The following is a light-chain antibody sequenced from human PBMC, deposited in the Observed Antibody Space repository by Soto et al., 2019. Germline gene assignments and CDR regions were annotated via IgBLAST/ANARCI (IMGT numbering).Light chain of an antibody. CDR3: QQYNNWPPWT. Sequence: EIVMTQSPASLSVSPGERATLSCRASQTVSSNLGWYQQKPGQAPSLLIYNASTRATGIPARFSGSGSGTEFTLTISSLQSEDFAVYYCQQYNNWPPWTFGQGTKVEIK. CDR1: QTVSSN. CDR2: NAS. V-gene: IGKV3D-15*01. J-gene: IGKJ1*01.